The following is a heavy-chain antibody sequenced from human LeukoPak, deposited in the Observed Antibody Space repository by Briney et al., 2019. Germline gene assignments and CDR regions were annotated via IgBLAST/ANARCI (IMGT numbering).Heavy chain of an antibody. Sequence: ASVKFSCKASGGTFSSYAISWVRQAPGQGLEWMGRIIPVLGIANYAQKFQGRVTITADKSTSTAYMELSSLRSEDTAVYYCARKGTTVTNAFDIWGQGTMVTVSS. CDR3: ARKGTTVTNAFDI. V-gene: IGHV1-69*04. CDR2: IIPVLGIA. CDR1: GGTFSSYA. D-gene: IGHD4-17*01. J-gene: IGHJ3*02.